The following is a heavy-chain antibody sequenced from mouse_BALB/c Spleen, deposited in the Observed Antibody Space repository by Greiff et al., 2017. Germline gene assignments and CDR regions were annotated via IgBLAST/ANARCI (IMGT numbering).Heavy chain of an antibody. V-gene: IGHV7-3*02. J-gene: IGHJ4*01. CDR1: GFTFTDYY. CDR2: IRNKANGYTT. Sequence: DVMLVESGGGLVQPGGSLRLSCATSGFTFTDYYMSWVRQPPGKALEWLGFIRNKANGYTTEYSASVKGRFTISRDNSRSILYLQMNTLRAEDSATYYCARDPGNGYVDYWGQGTSVTVSS. CDR3: ARDPGNGYVDY. D-gene: IGHD1-2*01.